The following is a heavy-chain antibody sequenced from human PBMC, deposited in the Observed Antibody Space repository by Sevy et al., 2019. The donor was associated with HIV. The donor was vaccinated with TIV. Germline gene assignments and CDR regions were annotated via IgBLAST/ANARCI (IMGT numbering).Heavy chain of an antibody. CDR3: ASGGSGDVWNYGYYYYCMDV. J-gene: IGHJ6*02. CDR2: MSPKSGST. CDR1: GDTFSTYD. V-gene: IGHV1-8*02. D-gene: IGHD3-3*01. Sequence: ASVKVSCKASGDTFSTYDINWVRQAPGQGLEWMGWMSPKSGSTGFAQKFQGRLTMTRDTSINTAYMALSSLRSEDTAVYYCASGGSGDVWNYGYYYYCMDVWGQGTTVTVSS.